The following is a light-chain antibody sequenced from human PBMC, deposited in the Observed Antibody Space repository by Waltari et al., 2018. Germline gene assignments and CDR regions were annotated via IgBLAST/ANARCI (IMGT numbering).Light chain of an antibody. Sequence: DIVMTQSPDSLAVSLGERATLNCKSSQSILYSSNNKNQLAWYQQKPGQPPKLLIYWASTRESGVPDRFSGSGSGTDFTLTISGLQAEDVAVYYCRQYYSHPLTFGPGTKVDIK. CDR2: WAS. CDR1: QSILYSSNNKNQ. CDR3: RQYYSHPLT. V-gene: IGKV4-1*01. J-gene: IGKJ3*01.